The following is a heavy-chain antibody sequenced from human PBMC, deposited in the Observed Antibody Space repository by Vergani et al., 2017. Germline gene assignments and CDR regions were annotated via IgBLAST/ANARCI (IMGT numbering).Heavy chain of an antibody. CDR1: GFTFDDYA. D-gene: IGHD2-15*01. Sequence: EVQLVESGGGLVQPGRSLRLSCAASGFTFDDYAMHWVRQAPGKGLEWVSGISWNSGSIGYADSVKGRFTISRDNSKNSLYLQMNSLRAEDTALYYCAKDMVGGYCSGGSCSRYYYYGMDVGGQGTTVTVSS. CDR2: ISWNSGSI. CDR3: AKDMVGGYCSGGSCSRYYYYGMDV. V-gene: IGHV3-9*01. J-gene: IGHJ6*02.